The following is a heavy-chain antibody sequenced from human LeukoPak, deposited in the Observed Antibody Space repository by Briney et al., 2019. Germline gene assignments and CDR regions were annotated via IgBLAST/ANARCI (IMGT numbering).Heavy chain of an antibody. Sequence: SETLSLTCAVYGGSFSGYYWSWIRQPPGKGLEWIGEINHSGSTNYNPSLKSRVTISVDTYKNQFSLKLSSVTAADTAVYYCARRWDAYYYGSGSYTTWGQGTLVTVSS. CDR3: ARRWDAYYYGSGSYTT. V-gene: IGHV4-34*01. D-gene: IGHD3-10*01. J-gene: IGHJ4*02. CDR2: INHSGST. CDR1: GGSFSGYY.